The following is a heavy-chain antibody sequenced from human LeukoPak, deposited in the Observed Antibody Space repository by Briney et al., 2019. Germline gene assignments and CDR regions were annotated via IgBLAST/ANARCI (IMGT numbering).Heavy chain of an antibody. V-gene: IGHV4-4*09. CDR1: GGSISGYY. J-gene: IGHJ4*02. D-gene: IGHD3-22*01. CDR2: IHSSGGT. Sequence: SETLSLTCSVSGGSISGYYWDWIRQPPGKGLEWIGHIHSSGGTHYSPSLESRVTMSVDTSKNQFSLKLTSVTAADTAVYYCARHHRSGSGGTYFDYWGQGTLVTVSS. CDR3: ARHHRSGSGGTYFDY.